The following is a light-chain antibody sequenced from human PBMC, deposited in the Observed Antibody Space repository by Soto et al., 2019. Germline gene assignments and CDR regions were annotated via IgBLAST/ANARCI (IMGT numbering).Light chain of an antibody. V-gene: IGKV4-1*01. CDR3: QQYYSTAWT. J-gene: IGKJ1*01. CDR2: WAS. CDR1: QSVLYSSNNKNY. Sequence: DIVXTQSPXSLAVSLGERATINCKSSQSVLYSSNNKNYLAWYQQKPGQPPKLLIYWASTRESGVPDRFSGSGSGTDFTLTISSLQAEDVAVYYCQQYYSTAWTFGQGTKVEIK.